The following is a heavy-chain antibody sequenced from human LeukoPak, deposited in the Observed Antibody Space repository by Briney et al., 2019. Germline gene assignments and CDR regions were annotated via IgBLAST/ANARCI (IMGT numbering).Heavy chain of an antibody. CDR1: GGSFSGYY. CDR2: INHSGST. J-gene: IGHJ4*02. D-gene: IGHD5-18*01. CDR3: AREGTAMVPIDY. V-gene: IGHV4-34*01. Sequence: SETLSLTCAVYGGSFSGYYWSWIRQPPGKGLEWIGEINHSGSTNYNPSLKSRVTISVDTSKNQFSLKLSSVTAADTAVYYCAREGTAMVPIDYWGQGTLVTVSS.